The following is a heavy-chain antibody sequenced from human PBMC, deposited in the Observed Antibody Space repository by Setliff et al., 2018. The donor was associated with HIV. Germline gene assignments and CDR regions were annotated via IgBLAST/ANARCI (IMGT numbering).Heavy chain of an antibody. Sequence: SVKVSCKASGGTFSSYAIHWVRQAPGQGLEWMGRIIPIFGTTNYAQKFQGRVTITADKSTSTAYMELSSLRSEDTAVYFCARERITMIRGVNGDYWGQGTPVTVSS. D-gene: IGHD3-10*01. V-gene: IGHV1-69*06. CDR2: IIPIFGTT. CDR1: GGTFSSYA. J-gene: IGHJ4*02. CDR3: ARERITMIRGVNGDY.